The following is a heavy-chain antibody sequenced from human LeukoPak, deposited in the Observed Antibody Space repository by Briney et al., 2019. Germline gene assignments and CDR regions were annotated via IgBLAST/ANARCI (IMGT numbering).Heavy chain of an antibody. Sequence: GGSLRLSCAASGFPFSSHAMSWVRQPPGKGLEWVAAISNGKTYYADSVRGRFAISRDDSTNTVYLHMNSLRDEDAALYHCVREAGYCAPVCVKTNWFDPWGQGTLVTVSS. V-gene: IGHV3-23*01. CDR1: GFPFSSHA. J-gene: IGHJ5*02. CDR3: VREAGYCAPVCVKTNWFDP. D-gene: IGHD2-15*01. CDR2: ISNGKT.